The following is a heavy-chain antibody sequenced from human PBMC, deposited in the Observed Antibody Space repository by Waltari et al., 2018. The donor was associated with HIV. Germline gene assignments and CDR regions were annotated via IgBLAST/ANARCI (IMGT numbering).Heavy chain of an antibody. CDR3: ARDQCSGGSCYWFDP. CDR2: IYTSGST. V-gene: IGHV4-4*07. Sequence: QVQLQESGPGLVKPSETLSLTCTVSGGSLSRYSWTSVRQPAGKGREWIGRIYTSGSTNYNPSLKSRVTMSVDTSKNQFSLKLSSVTAADTAVYYCARDQCSGGSCYWFDPWGQGTLVTVSS. J-gene: IGHJ5*02. CDR1: GGSLSRYS. D-gene: IGHD2-15*01.